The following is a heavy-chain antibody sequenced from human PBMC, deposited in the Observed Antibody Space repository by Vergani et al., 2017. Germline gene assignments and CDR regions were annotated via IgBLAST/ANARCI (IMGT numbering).Heavy chain of an antibody. Sequence: QVQLQESGPGLVKPSETLSLTCTVSGGSISSYYWSWIRQPPGKGLEWIGYIYYSGSTNYNPSLKSRVTISVDTSKNQCSLKLSSVTAADTAVYYCARDSLLWFGELSMPYWYFDLWGRGTLVTVSS. CDR3: ARDSLLWFGELSMPYWYFDL. D-gene: IGHD3-10*01. CDR2: IYYSGST. CDR1: GGSISSYY. V-gene: IGHV4-59*01. J-gene: IGHJ2*01.